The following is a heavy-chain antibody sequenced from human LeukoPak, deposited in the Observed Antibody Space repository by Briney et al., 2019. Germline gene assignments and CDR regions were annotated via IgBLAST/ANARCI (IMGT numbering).Heavy chain of an antibody. CDR3: ARAGEGSYYYFDY. D-gene: IGHD1-26*01. V-gene: IGHV3-74*01. J-gene: IGHJ4*02. CDR2: INTDGSST. Sequence: GGSLRLSCAASGFTFTRYWMHWVRQAPGKGLVWVSRINTDGSSTAYADSVKGRFTISRDNSKNTLYLQMNSLRAEDTAVYYCARAGEGSYYYFDYWGQGTLVTVSS. CDR1: GFTFTRYW.